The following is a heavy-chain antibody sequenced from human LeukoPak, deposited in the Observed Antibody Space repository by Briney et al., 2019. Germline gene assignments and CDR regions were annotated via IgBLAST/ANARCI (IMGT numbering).Heavy chain of an antibody. D-gene: IGHD3-9*01. V-gene: IGHV3-30*03. J-gene: IGHJ4*02. CDR1: GFTFSSYS. CDR3: ARGPSVLRYFDCRVDY. Sequence: GGSLRLSCAGSGFTFSSYSMNWVRQAPGKGLEWVAVISYDGSNKYYADSVKGRFTISRDNSKNTLYLQMNSLRAEDTAVYYCARGPSVLRYFDCRVDYWGQGTLVTVSS. CDR2: ISYDGSNK.